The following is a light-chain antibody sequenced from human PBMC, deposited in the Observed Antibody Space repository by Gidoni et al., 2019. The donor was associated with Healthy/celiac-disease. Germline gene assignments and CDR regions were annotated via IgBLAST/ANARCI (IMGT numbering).Light chain of an antibody. CDR1: QSVSSSY. CDR2: GAS. J-gene: IGKJ1*01. CDR3: QQYGSSHLPWT. V-gene: IGKV3-20*01. Sequence: DIVLTQSPGTLSLSPGERATLSCRASQSVSSSYLAWYQQKPGQAPRLLIYGASSRATGIPDRFSGSGSGTDFTLIISRLEPEDFAVYYCQQYGSSHLPWTFGQGTKVEIK.